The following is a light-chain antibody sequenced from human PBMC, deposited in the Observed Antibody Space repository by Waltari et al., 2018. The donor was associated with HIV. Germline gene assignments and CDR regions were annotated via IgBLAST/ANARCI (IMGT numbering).Light chain of an antibody. CDR2: KDT. Sequence: QSVLTQPPSASGAPGQRVTISCSGSSSNIENDNVYWYQQFPGAAPKLLIYKDTQLPSGVPDLFTGSKSGTSASLAIGGLRSDDEADYYCVGWDSRLRGYVFGAGTKVTVL. V-gene: IGLV1-47*01. CDR3: VGWDSRLRGYV. J-gene: IGLJ1*01. CDR1: SSNIENDN.